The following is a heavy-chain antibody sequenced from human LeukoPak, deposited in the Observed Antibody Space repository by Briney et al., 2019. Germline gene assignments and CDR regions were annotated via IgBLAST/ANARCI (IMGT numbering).Heavy chain of an antibody. D-gene: IGHD3-10*01. CDR2: FDPEDGET. Sequence: GASVKVSCKVSGYTLTELSMHWVRQAPGKGLEWMGGFDPEDGETIYAQKFQGRVTMTEDTSTDTAYMELSSLRSEDTAVYYCGTDLFRAVRGVSNWFDPWGQGTLVTVSS. J-gene: IGHJ5*02. V-gene: IGHV1-24*01. CDR3: GTDLFRAVRGVSNWFDP. CDR1: GYTLTELS.